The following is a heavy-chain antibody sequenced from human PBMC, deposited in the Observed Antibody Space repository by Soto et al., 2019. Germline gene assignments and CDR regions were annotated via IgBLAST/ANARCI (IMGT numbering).Heavy chain of an antibody. CDR3: AIDADILTGSDAFDI. J-gene: IGHJ3*02. Sequence: QVQLVESGGGLVKPGGSLRLSCAASGFTFSDYYMSWIRQAPGKGLEWVSYISSSSSYTNYADSVKGRFTISRDNAKNSLYLQMNSLRAEDTAVYYCAIDADILTGSDAFDIWGQGTMFTVSS. CDR2: ISSSSSYT. V-gene: IGHV3-11*05. D-gene: IGHD3-9*01. CDR1: GFTFSDYY.